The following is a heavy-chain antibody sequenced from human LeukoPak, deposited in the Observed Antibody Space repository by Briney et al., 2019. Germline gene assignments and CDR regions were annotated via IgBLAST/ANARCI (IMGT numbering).Heavy chain of an antibody. CDR3: SRGYNGYNGGFDY. CDR1: GGSISRYY. Sequence: PSETLSLTCTVSGGSISRYYWSWTRQPPGKGLEWIGHIYYSGSTNHNPSLKSRVTISVDTSKNQFSLRLSSVTAADTAVYSCSRGYNGYNGGFDYWGQGTLVTVSS. V-gene: IGHV4-59*08. D-gene: IGHD5-12*01. CDR2: IYYSGST. J-gene: IGHJ4*02.